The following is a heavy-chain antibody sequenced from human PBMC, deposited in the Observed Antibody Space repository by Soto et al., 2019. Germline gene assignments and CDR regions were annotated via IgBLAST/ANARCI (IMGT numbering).Heavy chain of an antibody. J-gene: IGHJ4*02. Sequence: QVQLVESGRGVVQPGRSLRLSCAASGFTFSSYAIHWVRQAPGKGLEWVAVISYVGSNQYYSDSVKGRFTISRDNSKNTLYLQMNSLRAEDTAVYYCARAEGTGTTGTAFDYWGQGTLVTVSS. CDR2: ISYVGSNQ. CDR1: GFTFSSYA. CDR3: ARAEGTGTTGTAFDY. V-gene: IGHV3-30-3*01. D-gene: IGHD1-1*01.